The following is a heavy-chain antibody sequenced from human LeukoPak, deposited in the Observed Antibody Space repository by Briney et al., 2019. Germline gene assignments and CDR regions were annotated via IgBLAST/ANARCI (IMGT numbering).Heavy chain of an antibody. Sequence: SETLSLTCAVYGGSFSGYYWSWIRQPPGKGLEWIGEINHSGSTNYNPSLKSRVTISVDTSKNQFSLKLSSVTAADTAVYYCARGQYCSSTSCYTISIAAAGAFDYWGQGTLVTVSS. J-gene: IGHJ4*02. CDR2: INHSGST. V-gene: IGHV4-34*01. CDR3: ARGQYCSSTSCYTISIAAAGAFDY. D-gene: IGHD2-2*02. CDR1: GGSFSGYY.